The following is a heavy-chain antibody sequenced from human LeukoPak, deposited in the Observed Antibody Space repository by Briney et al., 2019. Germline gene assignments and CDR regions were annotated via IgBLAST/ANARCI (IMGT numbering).Heavy chain of an antibody. V-gene: IGHV4-59*01. CDR3: ARVVGATGSSDY. J-gene: IGHJ4*02. Sequence: SETLSLTCTVSGGSISSDYWSWIRQPLGKGLEWIGYIYYIGSTNYNPSLKSRITISVDTSKSHFSLKLSSVTAADTAVYYCARVVGATGSSDYWGQGTLVTVSS. D-gene: IGHD1-26*01. CDR2: IYYIGST. CDR1: GGSISSDY.